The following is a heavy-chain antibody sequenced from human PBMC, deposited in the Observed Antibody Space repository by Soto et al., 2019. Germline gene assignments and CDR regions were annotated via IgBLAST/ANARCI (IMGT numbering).Heavy chain of an antibody. CDR2: IYYSGST. CDR3: VTTVTSRGYYFDY. CDR1: GGSISSGGYY. J-gene: IGHJ4*02. V-gene: IGHV4-31*03. Sequence: SETLSLTCTVSGGSISSGGYYWSWIRQHPGKGLEWIGYIYYSGSTYYNPSLKSRVTISVDTSKNQSSLKLSSVTAADTAVYYCVTTVTSRGYYFDYWGQGTLVTVSS. D-gene: IGHD4-17*01.